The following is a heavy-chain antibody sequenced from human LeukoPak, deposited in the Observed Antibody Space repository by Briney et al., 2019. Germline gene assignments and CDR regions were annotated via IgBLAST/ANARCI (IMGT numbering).Heavy chain of an antibody. V-gene: IGHV4-59*01. CDR1: GGSISSYY. CDR3: ARGQKYRYGYRVTELGSGYFDY. Sequence: SETLSLTCTISGGSISSYYWSWIRQPPGKGLEWIGYIYYSGSTNYNPSLKSRVTISVDTSKNQFSLTLSSVTAADTALYYCARGQKYRYGYRVTELGSGYFDYWGQGTLVTVSS. D-gene: IGHD5-18*01. J-gene: IGHJ4*02. CDR2: IYYSGST.